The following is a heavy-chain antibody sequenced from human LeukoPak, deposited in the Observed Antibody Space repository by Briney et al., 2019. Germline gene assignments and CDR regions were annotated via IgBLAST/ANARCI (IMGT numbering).Heavy chain of an antibody. V-gene: IGHV4-4*07. CDR2: IYNSESI. J-gene: IGHJ4*02. D-gene: IGHD3-22*01. CDR1: GGSMSGYY. CDR3: ARDRSAAYYRDYFDY. Sequence: PSETLSLTCSVSGGSMSGYYWSWIRQFAGKGLEWIGRIYNSESINYSPSLKSRVTMSVDTSKNRFYLKLTSVTAADTALHYCARDRSAAYYRDYFDYWGQGVLVTVSS.